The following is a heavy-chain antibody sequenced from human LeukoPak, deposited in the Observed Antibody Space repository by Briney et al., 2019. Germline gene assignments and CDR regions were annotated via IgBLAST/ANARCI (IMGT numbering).Heavy chain of an antibody. V-gene: IGHV3-48*03. Sequence: GGSLRLSCAASGFTFSSYEMNWVRQAPGKGLEWVSYISSSGNTIYYADSVKGRFTISRDNAKNSLYLQMNSLRAEDTAVYYCARYSSNGRYWDSWGQGTLVTVSS. J-gene: IGHJ4*02. CDR2: ISSSGNTI. D-gene: IGHD6-19*01. CDR1: GFTFSSYE. CDR3: ARYSSNGRYWDS.